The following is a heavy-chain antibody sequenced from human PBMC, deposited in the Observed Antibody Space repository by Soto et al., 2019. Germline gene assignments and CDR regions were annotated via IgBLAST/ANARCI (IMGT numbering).Heavy chain of an antibody. CDR3: AKEVAAADTQGRRRGYYYYGMDV. CDR1: GFTFSSYA. D-gene: IGHD6-13*01. V-gene: IGHV3-23*01. Sequence: GGSLRLSCAASGFTFSSYAMSWVRQAPGKGLEWVSAISGSGGSTYYADSVKGRFTISRDNSKNTLYLQMYSLRAEDTAVNYCAKEVAAADTQGRRRGYYYYGMDVWGQGTTVTVSS. CDR2: ISGSGGST. J-gene: IGHJ6*02.